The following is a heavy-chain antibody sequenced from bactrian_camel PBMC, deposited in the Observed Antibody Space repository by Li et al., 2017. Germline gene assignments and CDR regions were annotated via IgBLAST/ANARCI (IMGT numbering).Heavy chain of an antibody. CDR2: VDYNSTT. Sequence: VQLVESGGGSVQAGGSLRLSCKASITMSLWCMGWFRQAPGKEREEVASVDYNSTTTYSDSVKGRFTVSKDNTKAALFLQMNSLKPEDTGMYYCAAKWLSCSGSASRVWGQGTQVTVS. J-gene: IGHJ4*01. CDR1: ITMSLWC. CDR3: AAKWLSCSGSASRV. V-gene: IGHV3S53*01. D-gene: IGHD2*01.